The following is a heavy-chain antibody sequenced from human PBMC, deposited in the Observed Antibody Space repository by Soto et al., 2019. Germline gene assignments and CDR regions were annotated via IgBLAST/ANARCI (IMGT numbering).Heavy chain of an antibody. CDR2: ISADSGEP. V-gene: IGHV1-18*01. D-gene: IGHD2-15*01. CDR3: GVSAALDF. J-gene: IGHJ4*02. CDR1: GFSSSTYA. Sequence: QVQLVQSGPEVKRPGSSVKISCKASGFSSSTYAFSWVRRAPGQGLEWMGLISADSGEPCYAQQFQGSVAMNPDTSTRTAYIALRGLTSDDTAVYYCGVSAALDFWGQGTRVTVSS.